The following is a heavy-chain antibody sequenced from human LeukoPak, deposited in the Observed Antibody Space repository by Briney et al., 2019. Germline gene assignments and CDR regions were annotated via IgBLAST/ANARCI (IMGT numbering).Heavy chain of an antibody. CDR1: GFTFSSYA. CDR3: AKTPRYCSGGSCYSGYFDN. CDR2: ISGSGGST. V-gene: IGHV3-23*01. D-gene: IGHD2-15*01. Sequence: PGGSLRLSCVASGFTFSSYAMSWVRRAPGKGLEWVSTISGSGGSTYFADSVKGRFTISRDNSKNTVYLQMNSLRVEDTALYYYAKTPRYCSGGSCYSGYFDNWGQGTRVTVSS. J-gene: IGHJ4*02.